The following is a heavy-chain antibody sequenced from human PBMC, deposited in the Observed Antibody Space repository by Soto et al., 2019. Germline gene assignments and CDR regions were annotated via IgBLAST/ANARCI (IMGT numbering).Heavy chain of an antibody. CDR3: ARTWGSTNDP. Sequence: ASETLSLTCVVSGGSLSSYYWSWIRQPPGKGLEWIGYIYYSGSTNYNPSLKSRVTISVDTSKNQFSLKLSSVTAADTAVYYCARTWGSTNDPWGPGTLVTVSS. D-gene: IGHD3-16*01. CDR2: IYYSGST. V-gene: IGHV4-59*01. CDR1: GGSLSSYY. J-gene: IGHJ5*02.